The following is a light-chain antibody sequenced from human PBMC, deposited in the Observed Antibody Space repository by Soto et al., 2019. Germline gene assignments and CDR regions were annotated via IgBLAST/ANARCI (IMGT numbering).Light chain of an antibody. V-gene: IGKV3-20*01. J-gene: IGKJ2*02. CDR2: DAA. CDR3: QQYGTSPCT. CDR1: QSFISTY. Sequence: ETVLTQSPGTLSLSPGERATLSCRASQSFISTYLAWYQQKPGQAPRLLIFDAASRAPGIPDRFIGSGSGPDFTLTISRLEPEDFAVYFCQQYGTSPCTFGQGTKLEIK.